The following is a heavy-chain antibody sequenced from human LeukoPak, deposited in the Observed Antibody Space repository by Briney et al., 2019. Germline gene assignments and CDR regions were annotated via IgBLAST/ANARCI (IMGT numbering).Heavy chain of an antibody. J-gene: IGHJ5*02. Sequence: SETLSLTCTVSGDSISSGGYYWSWIRQHPGKGLEWIGYIFYSGSTYYNPSLKSRVTMSVDPSKNQFSLKLNSVTAADTAVYYCARGLYDRSGIDPWGQGTLVTVSS. CDR1: GDSISSGGYY. D-gene: IGHD3-22*01. CDR3: ARGLYDRSGIDP. CDR2: IFYSGST. V-gene: IGHV4-31*03.